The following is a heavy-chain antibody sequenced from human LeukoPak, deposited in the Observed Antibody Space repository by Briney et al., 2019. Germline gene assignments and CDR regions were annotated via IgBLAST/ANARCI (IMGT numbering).Heavy chain of an antibody. V-gene: IGHV3-7*01. D-gene: IGHD2-15*01. CDR1: GFTFSNYW. Sequence: PGGSLRLSCAASGFTFSNYWMTWVRQAPGKGLEWVANINQDSSEKFYVESVKGRFTISRDNAKNSLYLHLNTLRPEDTAVYYCVQGWRDNWGQGTLVTVSS. CDR2: INQDSSEK. J-gene: IGHJ4*02. CDR3: VQGWRDN.